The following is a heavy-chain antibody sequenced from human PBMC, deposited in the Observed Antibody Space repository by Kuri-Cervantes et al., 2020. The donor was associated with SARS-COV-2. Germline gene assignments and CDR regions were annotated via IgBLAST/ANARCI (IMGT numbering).Heavy chain of an antibody. Sequence: GSLRLSCTVSGGSISSYYWSWIRQPPGKGLEWIGSIYYSGSTYYNPSLKSRVTISVDTSKNQFSLKLSSVTAADTAVYYCRYSGWSGPYYYYMDVWGKGTTVTVSS. CDR2: IYYSGST. CDR1: GGSISSYY. D-gene: IGHD3-3*01. V-gene: IGHV4-59*05. CDR3: RYSGWSGPYYYYMDV. J-gene: IGHJ6*03.